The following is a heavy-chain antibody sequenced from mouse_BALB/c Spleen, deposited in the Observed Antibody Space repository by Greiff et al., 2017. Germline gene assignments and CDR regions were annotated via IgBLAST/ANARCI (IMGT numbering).Heavy chain of an antibody. D-gene: IGHD2-10*02. V-gene: IGHV1-87*01. CDR3: AREYGNYAWFAY. Sequence: QVQLKESGAELARPGASVKLSCKASGYTFTSYWMQWVKQRPGQGLEWIGAIYPGDGDTRYTQKFKGKATLTADKSSSTAYMQLSSLASEDSAVYYCAREYGNYAWFAYWGQGTLVTVSA. CDR2: IYPGDGDT. J-gene: IGHJ3*01. CDR1: GYTFTSYW.